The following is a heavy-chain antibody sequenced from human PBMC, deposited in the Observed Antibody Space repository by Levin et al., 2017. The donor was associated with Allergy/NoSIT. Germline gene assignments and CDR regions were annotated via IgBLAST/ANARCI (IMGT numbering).Heavy chain of an antibody. CDR3: ARHDASSWYGKVDY. D-gene: IGHD6-13*01. J-gene: IGHJ4*02. CDR2: IYYSGST. CDR1: GGSISSSSYY. V-gene: IGHV4-39*01. Sequence: SETLSLTCTVSGGSISSSSYYWGWIRQPPGKGLEWIGSIYYSGSTYYNPSLKSRVTISVDTSKNQFSLKLSSVTAADTAVYYCARHDASSWYGKVDYWGQGTLVTVSS.